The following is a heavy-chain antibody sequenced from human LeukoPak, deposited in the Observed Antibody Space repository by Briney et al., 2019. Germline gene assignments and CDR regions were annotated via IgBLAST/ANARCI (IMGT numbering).Heavy chain of an antibody. J-gene: IGHJ6*02. V-gene: IGHV1-18*01. CDR2: ISAYNGNT. Sequence: VASVKVSCKASGYTFTSYGISWVRQAPGQGLEWMGWISAYNGNTNYAQKLQGRVTMTTDTSTSTAYMELRSLRSDDTAVYYCASFWGRGSYRWYSNGWYDGMDVWGQGTTVTVSS. CDR1: GYTFTSYG. CDR3: ASFWGRGSYRWYSNGWYDGMDV. D-gene: IGHD6-19*01.